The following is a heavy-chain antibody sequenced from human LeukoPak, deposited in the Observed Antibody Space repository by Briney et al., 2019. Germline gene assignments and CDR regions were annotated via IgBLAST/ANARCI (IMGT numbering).Heavy chain of an antibody. CDR1: GYTFTCYY. CDR2: INPNSGGT. Sequence: GASVKVSCKASGYTFTCYYMHWVGQARGQGVEWMGWINPNSGGTNYAQKFQGRVTITRDTSISTAYMELSRLRSDDTAVYYCARDPYDYWGQGTLVTVSS. CDR3: ARDPYDY. J-gene: IGHJ4*02. V-gene: IGHV1-2*02.